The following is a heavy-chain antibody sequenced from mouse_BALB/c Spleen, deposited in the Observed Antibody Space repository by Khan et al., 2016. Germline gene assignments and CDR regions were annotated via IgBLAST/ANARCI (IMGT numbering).Heavy chain of an antibody. V-gene: IGHV7-3*02. CDR1: GFTFTDYY. CDR2: IRHNANGYTT. Sequence: VQLKESGGGLVQPGGSLRLSCATSGFTFTDYYMSWVRQPPGKALEWLGFIRHNANGYTTEYSASVKGRFTISRDNSQSILYLQRNTLRAEDSATYYCASCNYGAMDYWGQGTSGTVSS. CDR3: ASCNYGAMDY. J-gene: IGHJ4*01. D-gene: IGHD1-2*01.